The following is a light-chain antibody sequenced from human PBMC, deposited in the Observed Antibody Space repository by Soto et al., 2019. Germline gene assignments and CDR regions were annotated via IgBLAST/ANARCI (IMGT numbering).Light chain of an antibody. J-gene: IGKJ2*01. CDR2: SIS. V-gene: IGKV3-15*01. CDR1: QSVGNR. Sequence: EIVMTQSPATLSVSPGERVTLSCRASQSVGNRLAWYQQRPGQAPRLLIYSISTWASAVPGRFSGSGSGAEFTLTISSLQSEDFGVYYCQQYYQWPPYTFGQGTKLEI. CDR3: QQYYQWPPYT.